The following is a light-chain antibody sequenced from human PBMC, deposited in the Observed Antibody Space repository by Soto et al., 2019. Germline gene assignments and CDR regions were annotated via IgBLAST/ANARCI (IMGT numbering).Light chain of an antibody. V-gene: IGKV3-20*01. Sequence: EIVLTQSPDTLSLSPAERATLSCRASQSVPNSRLAWYQQKPGQAPRLLIYGASSRATGIPDRFSGSGSGTEFTLTISSLQSEDFALYYCHQYNSWPPGTFGQGTKVDIK. CDR3: HQYNSWPPGT. CDR2: GAS. CDR1: QSVPNSR. J-gene: IGKJ2*01.